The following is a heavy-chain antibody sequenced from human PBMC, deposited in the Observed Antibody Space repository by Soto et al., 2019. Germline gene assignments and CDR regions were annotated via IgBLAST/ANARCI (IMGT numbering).Heavy chain of an antibody. Sequence: ASVKVSCKVSGYTLTELSMHWVRQAPGKGLEWMGGFDPEDGETIYAQKFQGRVTMTEDTSTDTAYMELSSLRSEDTAVYYCVTGGLYDSSGYYYFDYWGQGTLVTVSS. D-gene: IGHD3-22*01. CDR3: VTGGLYDSSGYYYFDY. V-gene: IGHV1-24*01. J-gene: IGHJ4*02. CDR1: GYTLTELS. CDR2: FDPEDGET.